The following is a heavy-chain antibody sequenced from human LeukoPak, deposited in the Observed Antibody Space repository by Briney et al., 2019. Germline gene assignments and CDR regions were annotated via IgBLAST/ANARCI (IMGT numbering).Heavy chain of an antibody. D-gene: IGHD6-13*01. CDR1: GYTFTSYD. Sequence: ASVKVSCKAAGYTFTSYDINWGRQATGQGLEWMGWMNPNSGNTGYAQKFQGRVTMTRNTSISTAYMELSSLRSEDTAVYYCARGQRFRGVAAAGGYWGQGTLVTVSS. CDR3: ARGQRFRGVAAAGGY. V-gene: IGHV1-8*01. CDR2: MNPNSGNT. J-gene: IGHJ4*02.